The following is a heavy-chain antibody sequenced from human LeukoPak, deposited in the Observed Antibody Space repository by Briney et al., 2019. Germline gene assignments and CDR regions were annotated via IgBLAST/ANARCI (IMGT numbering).Heavy chain of an antibody. V-gene: IGHV1-18*01. CDR3: ARDDSVGYFDY. CDR2: ISAYNGNT. CDR1: VYTFTSYG. D-gene: IGHD2-21*01. J-gene: IGHJ4*02. Sequence: ASVNVSCKASVYTFTSYGISWVRQAPGQGLEWMGWISAYNGNTNYAQKLQGRVTMTTDTSTSTAYMELRSLRSDDTAVYYCARDDSVGYFDYWGQGTLVTVSS.